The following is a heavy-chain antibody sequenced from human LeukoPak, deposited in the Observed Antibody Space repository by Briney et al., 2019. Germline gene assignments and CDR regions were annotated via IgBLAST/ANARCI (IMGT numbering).Heavy chain of an antibody. CDR3: AKRGSGLYFDY. Sequence: PGGSLRLSCAASQFTFSNYDMSWVRQAPGRGLEWVSVINSGGSSTSYADSVKGRFTISRDNSENTVYLQMNSPRAEDTAVYYCAKRGSGLYFDYWGQGTLVTVSS. CDR1: QFTFSNYD. V-gene: IGHV3-23*03. CDR2: INSGGSST. J-gene: IGHJ4*02. D-gene: IGHD5-12*01.